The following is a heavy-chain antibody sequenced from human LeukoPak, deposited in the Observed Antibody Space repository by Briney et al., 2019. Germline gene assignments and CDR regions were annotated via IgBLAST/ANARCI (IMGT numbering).Heavy chain of an antibody. Sequence: SETLSLTCTVSGGSISSGGYYWNWIRQHPGKGLEWIGYIYYSGSTYYNPSLKSRITISVDTSKNQFSLKLSSVTAADTAVYYCARDGGYGSGSYHLHYWGQGTLVTVSS. V-gene: IGHV4-31*03. CDR2: IYYSGST. CDR1: GGSISSGGYY. D-gene: IGHD3-10*01. J-gene: IGHJ4*02. CDR3: ARDGGYGSGSYHLHY.